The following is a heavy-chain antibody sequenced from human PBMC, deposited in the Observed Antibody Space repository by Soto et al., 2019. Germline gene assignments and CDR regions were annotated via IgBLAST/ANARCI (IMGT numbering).Heavy chain of an antibody. CDR1: GFTFSSYG. D-gene: IGHD3-22*01. CDR2: IWYDGSNK. V-gene: IGHV3-33*01. CDR3: ARDLSPMIVDTTSPEAFDI. J-gene: IGHJ3*02. Sequence: LRLSCAASGFTFSSYGMHWVRQAPGKGLEWVAVIWYDGSNKYYADSVKGRFTISRDNSKNTLYLQMNSLRAEDTAVYYCARDLSPMIVDTTSPEAFDIWGQGTMVTVSS.